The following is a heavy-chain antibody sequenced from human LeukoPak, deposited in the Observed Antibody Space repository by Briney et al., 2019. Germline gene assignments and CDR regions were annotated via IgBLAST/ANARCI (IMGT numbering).Heavy chain of an antibody. V-gene: IGHV1-69*05. CDR2: IIPIFGTA. CDR1: GGTFSSYA. Sequence: RASVKVSCKASGGTFSSYAISWVRQAPGQGLEWMGGIIPIFGTANYAQKFQGRVTITTDESTSTAYMELSSLRSEDTAVYYCARGERWLQSELDYWGPGNPGHRLL. D-gene: IGHD5-24*01. CDR3: ARGERWLQSELDY. J-gene: IGHJ4*02.